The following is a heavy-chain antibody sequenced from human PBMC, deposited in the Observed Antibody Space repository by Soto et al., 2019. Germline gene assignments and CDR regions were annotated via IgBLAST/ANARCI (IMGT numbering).Heavy chain of an antibody. Sequence: QLQLQESGPGLVKPSETLSLTCTVSGGSISSSSYYWGWIRQPPGKGLERIGNIYYSGSTYYNPSLRSRVTISVDTSKTQFSLKLRSVTAADAAVYYCAHYPCLTNTFDYWGQGTLVTVSS. CDR1: GGSISSSSYY. CDR3: AHYPCLTNTFDY. J-gene: IGHJ4*02. V-gene: IGHV4-39*01. CDR2: IYYSGST. D-gene: IGHD1-26*01.